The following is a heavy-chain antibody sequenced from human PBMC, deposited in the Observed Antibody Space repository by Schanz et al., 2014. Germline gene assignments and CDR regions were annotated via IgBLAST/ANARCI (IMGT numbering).Heavy chain of an antibody. V-gene: IGHV3-30*03. CDR1: GFTFSTYA. J-gene: IGHJ4*02. CDR3: IRGDIMVVPVAHF. Sequence: VQLVESGGGLVQPGESLRLSCAVSGFTFSTYAMTWVRQPPGKGLEWVAIITYDGSNTYHADSVKGRFTISRDNSKNTLYLQMNSLRAEDTAVYYCIRGDIMVVPVAHFWGQGILVTVSS. D-gene: IGHD2-2*01. CDR2: ITYDGSNT.